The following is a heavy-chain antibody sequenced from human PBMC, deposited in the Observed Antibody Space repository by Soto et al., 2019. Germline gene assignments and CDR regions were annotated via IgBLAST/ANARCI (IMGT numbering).Heavy chain of an antibody. CDR3: AREGRAEYDFWSGYYRGYGMDV. D-gene: IGHD3-3*01. V-gene: IGHV1-69*01. J-gene: IGHJ6*02. CDR2: IIPIFGTA. CDR1: GGTFSSYA. Sequence: QVQLVQSGAEVKKPGSSVKVSCKASGGTFSSYAISWVRQAPGQGLEWMGGIIPIFGTANYAQKFQGRVTITADESTSTAYMELSSLRSEDTAVYYCAREGRAEYDFWSGYYRGYGMDVWGQGTTVTVSS.